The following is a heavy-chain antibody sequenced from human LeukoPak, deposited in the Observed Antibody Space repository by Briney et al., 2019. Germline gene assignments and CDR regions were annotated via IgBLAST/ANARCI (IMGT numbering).Heavy chain of an antibody. CDR1: GYTLTELS. CDR3: ATFHYYDSSGHIRY. CDR2: FDPEDGET. J-gene: IGHJ4*02. Sequence: ASVKVSCKVSGYTLTELSMHWVRQAPGKGLEWMGGFDPEDGETIYAQKSQGRVTMTEDTSTDTAYMELSSLRSEDTAVYYCATFHYYDSSGHIRYWGQGTLVTVSS. D-gene: IGHD3-22*01. V-gene: IGHV1-24*01.